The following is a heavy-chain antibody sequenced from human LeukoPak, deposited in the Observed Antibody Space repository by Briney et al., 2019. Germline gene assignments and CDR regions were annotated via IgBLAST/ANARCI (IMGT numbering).Heavy chain of an antibody. CDR2: IKQDGSEK. V-gene: IGHV3-7*01. D-gene: IGHD1-26*01. CDR1: GFTFSSYW. J-gene: IGHJ4*02. Sequence: GGSLRLSCAASGFTFSSYWTSWVRQAPGKGLEWVANIKQDGSEKYYVDSVKGRFTISRDNAKNSLYLQMNSLRAEDTAVYYCARVLRGSYVDYWGQGTLVTVSS. CDR3: ARVLRGSYVDY.